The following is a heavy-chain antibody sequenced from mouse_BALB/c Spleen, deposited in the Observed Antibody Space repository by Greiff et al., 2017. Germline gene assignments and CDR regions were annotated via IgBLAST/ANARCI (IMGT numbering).Heavy chain of an antibody. V-gene: IGHV5-4*02. CDR1: GFTFSDYY. Sequence: EVKVVESGGGLVKPGGSLKLSCAASGFTFSDYYMYWVRQTPEKRLEWVATISDGGSYTYYPDSVKGRFTISRDNAKTNLYMQMSSLKSEDTAMYYCASGHRYDVYAMDYWGQGTSVTVSS. CDR3: ASGHRYDVYAMDY. J-gene: IGHJ4*01. D-gene: IGHD2-14*01. CDR2: ISDGGSYT.